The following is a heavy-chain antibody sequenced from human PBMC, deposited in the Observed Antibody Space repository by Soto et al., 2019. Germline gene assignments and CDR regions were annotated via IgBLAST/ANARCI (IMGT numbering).Heavy chain of an antibody. V-gene: IGHV3-48*02. J-gene: IGHJ4*02. Sequence: EVQLVESGGGLVQPGGSLRLSCAASGFTFSSYSMNWVRQAPGKGLEWVSYISSSSSTIYYADSVKGRFTISRDNVKNSLYLQMNSLRDEDTAVYYCARNPDHYGDYPIWCQGTLVTVSS. D-gene: IGHD4-17*01. CDR1: GFTFSSYS. CDR2: ISSSSSTI. CDR3: ARNPDHYGDYPI.